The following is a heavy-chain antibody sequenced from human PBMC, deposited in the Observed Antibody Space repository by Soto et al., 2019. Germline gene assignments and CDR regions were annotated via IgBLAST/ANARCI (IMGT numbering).Heavy chain of an antibody. CDR3: ARERDFGVVTHYYGMDV. D-gene: IGHD3-3*01. V-gene: IGHV1-2*02. CDR2: INPNSGGT. Sequence: ASVKVSCKASGYTFTGYYMHWVRQAPGQGLEWMGWINPNSGGTNYAQKFQGRVTMTGDTSISTAYMELSRLRSDDTAVYYCARERDFGVVTHYYGMDVWGQGTTVTVSS. J-gene: IGHJ6*02. CDR1: GYTFTGYY.